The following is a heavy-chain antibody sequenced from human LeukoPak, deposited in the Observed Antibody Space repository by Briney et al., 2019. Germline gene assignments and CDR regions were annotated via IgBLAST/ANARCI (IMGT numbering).Heavy chain of an antibody. CDR1: GYTFTSYG. CDR3: ARDGGDYNYYYYMDV. V-gene: IGHV1-18*01. CDR2: ISAYNGNT. J-gene: IGHJ6*03. D-gene: IGHD2-21*02. Sequence: ASVTVSCKASGYTFTSYGISWVRQAPGQGLEWMGWISAYNGNTNYAQKLQGRVTMTTDTSTSTAYMELRSLRSDDTAVYYCARDGGDYNYYYYMDVWGKGTTVTVSS.